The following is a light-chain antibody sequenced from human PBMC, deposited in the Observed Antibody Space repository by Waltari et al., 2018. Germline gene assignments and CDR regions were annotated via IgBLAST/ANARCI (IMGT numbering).Light chain of an antibody. CDR1: QSVSSY. J-gene: IGKJ2*01. CDR3: QQRSNWLMYT. V-gene: IGKV3-11*01. Sequence: EIALTQSPATLSLSPGERAPLSCRASQSVSSYLAWYQQKPGQAPRLLIYDASNRATGIPARFSGSGSGTDFTLTISSLEPEDFAVYYCQQRSNWLMYTFGQGTKLEIK. CDR2: DAS.